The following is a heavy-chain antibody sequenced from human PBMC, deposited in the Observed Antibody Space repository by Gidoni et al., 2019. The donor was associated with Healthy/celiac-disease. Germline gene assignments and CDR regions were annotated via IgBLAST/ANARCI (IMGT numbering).Heavy chain of an antibody. Sequence: ELQLVASGGGLVKPRGSLRLYCAASGFTFGSYSMHWVRQAPGKRLEWVSSISSSSSYIYYADSVKGRFTISRDNAKNSLYLQMNSLRAEDTAVYYCARDNDYDFWSGPRGAFDIWGQGTMVTVSS. CDR3: ARDNDYDFWSGPRGAFDI. D-gene: IGHD3-3*01. CDR2: ISSSSSYI. J-gene: IGHJ3*02. CDR1: GFTFGSYS. V-gene: IGHV3-21*01.